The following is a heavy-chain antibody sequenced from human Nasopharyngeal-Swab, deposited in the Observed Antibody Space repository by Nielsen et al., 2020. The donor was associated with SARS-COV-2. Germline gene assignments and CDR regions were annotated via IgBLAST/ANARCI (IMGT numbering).Heavy chain of an antibody. Sequence: SETLSLTCTVSGYSISSGYYWGWIRQPPGKGLEWIGSTYHSGSTNYNPSLKSRVTISVDKSKNQFSLKLSSVTAADTAVYYCARGIAAAGTRFHYYYYYYMDVWGKGTTVTVSS. V-gene: IGHV4-38-2*02. CDR2: TYHSGST. CDR1: GYSISSGYY. J-gene: IGHJ6*03. CDR3: ARGIAAAGTRFHYYYYYYMDV. D-gene: IGHD6-13*01.